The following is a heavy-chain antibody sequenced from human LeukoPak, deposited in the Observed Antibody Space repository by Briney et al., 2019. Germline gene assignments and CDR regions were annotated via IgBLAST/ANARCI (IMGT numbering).Heavy chain of an antibody. J-gene: IGHJ4*02. CDR2: IYHSGST. CDR1: GGSIRSNW. Sequence: KPSGTLSLTCAVSGGSIRSNWWNWVRQPPGKGLEWIGEIYHSGSTNYNPSLKSRVTISVDKSNNQFSLRLSSVTAADTAVYYCSTYYYDSSGYTGDYWGQGTLVTVSS. CDR3: STYYYDSSGYTGDY. D-gene: IGHD3-22*01. V-gene: IGHV4-4*02.